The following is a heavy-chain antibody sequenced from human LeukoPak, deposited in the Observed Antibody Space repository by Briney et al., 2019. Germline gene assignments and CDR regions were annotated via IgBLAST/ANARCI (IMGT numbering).Heavy chain of an antibody. Sequence: SVKVSCKASGGTFSSYAISWVRQAPGQGLEWMGRIIPIFGIANYAQKFQGRVTITADESTSTAYMELSSLRSEDTAVYYCARDGGYCSSISCYVPRYWGQGTLVTVSS. D-gene: IGHD2-2*01. J-gene: IGHJ4*02. CDR1: GGTFSSYA. V-gene: IGHV1-69*13. CDR2: IIPIFGIA. CDR3: ARDGGYCSSISCYVPRY.